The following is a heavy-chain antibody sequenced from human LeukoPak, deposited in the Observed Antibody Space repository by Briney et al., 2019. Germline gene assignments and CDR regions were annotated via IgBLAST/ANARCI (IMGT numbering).Heavy chain of an antibody. V-gene: IGHV1-18*01. CDR3: ARDRIVAFYYYYYMDV. CDR1: GYTFTSYG. Sequence: GASVKVSCKASGYTFTSYGISWVRQAPEQGLEWMGWISAYNGNTNYAQKLQGRVTMTTDTSTSTAYMELRSLRSDDTAVYYCARDRIVAFYYYYYMDVWGKGTTVTISS. D-gene: IGHD2-15*01. CDR2: ISAYNGNT. J-gene: IGHJ6*03.